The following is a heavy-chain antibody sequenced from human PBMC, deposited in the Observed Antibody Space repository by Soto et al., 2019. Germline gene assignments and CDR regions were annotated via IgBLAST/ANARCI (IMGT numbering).Heavy chain of an antibody. CDR3: ARSVRSGSFPYYYYAMDV. V-gene: IGHV3-64*01. Sequence: GGSLRLSCAASGFTFSSYAMHWVRQAPGKGLEYVSAISSNGGSTYYANSVKGRFTISRDNAKNTLYLQMRGLRAEDMAVYYCARSVRSGSFPYYYYAMDVWGQG. CDR2: ISSNGGST. J-gene: IGHJ6*02. D-gene: IGHD3-10*01. CDR1: GFTFSSYA.